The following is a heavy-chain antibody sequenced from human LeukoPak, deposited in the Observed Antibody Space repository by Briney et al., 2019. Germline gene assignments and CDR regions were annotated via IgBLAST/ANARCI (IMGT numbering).Heavy chain of an antibody. CDR1: GFTFSSYS. CDR3: AREPWDISTGYYVTDY. V-gene: IGHV3-21*01. J-gene: IGHJ4*02. CDR2: ISSSSSYN. Sequence: GGSLTLSCAVSGFTFSSYSVNWVRPAQGKGLEWVSSISSSSSYNYYADSVMGRFTISRDNAKNSLYLQMNSLRAEDTAVYYCAREPWDISTGYYVTDYWGQGTLVTVSS. D-gene: IGHD3-9*01.